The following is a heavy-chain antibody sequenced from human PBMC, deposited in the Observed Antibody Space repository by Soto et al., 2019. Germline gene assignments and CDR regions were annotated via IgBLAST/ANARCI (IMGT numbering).Heavy chain of an antibody. D-gene: IGHD3-10*01. CDR2: IYYSGST. CDR1: GGSISSYY. CDR3: ARDQAPYGSGSYYREDYYYYGMDV. J-gene: IGHJ6*02. V-gene: IGHV4-59*01. Sequence: NPSETLSLTCTVSGGSISSYYWSWIRQPPGKGLEWIGYIYYSGSTNYNPSLKSRVTISVDTSKNQFSLKLSSVTAADTAVYYCARDQAPYGSGSYYREDYYYYGMDVWGQGTTVTVSS.